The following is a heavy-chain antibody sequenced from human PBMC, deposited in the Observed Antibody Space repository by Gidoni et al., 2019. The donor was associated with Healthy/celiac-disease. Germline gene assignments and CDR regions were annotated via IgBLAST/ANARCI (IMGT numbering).Heavy chain of an antibody. CDR1: GFTFSSYG. Sequence: QVQLVESGGGVVQPGRSLRLSCAASGFTFSSYGMHWVRQAPGKGLEWVAVIGYDGSNKYYADSVKGRFTISRDNSKNTLYLQMNSLRAEDTAVYYCARALSSSSSWLYYGMDVWGQGTTVTVSS. V-gene: IGHV3-33*01. CDR2: IGYDGSNK. J-gene: IGHJ6*02. CDR3: ARALSSSSSWLYYGMDV. D-gene: IGHD6-6*01.